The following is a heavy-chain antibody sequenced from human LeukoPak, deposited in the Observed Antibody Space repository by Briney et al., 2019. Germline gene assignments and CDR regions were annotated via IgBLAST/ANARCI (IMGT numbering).Heavy chain of an antibody. D-gene: IGHD3-9*01. Sequence: PGGSLRLSCAASGFTFSSYAMSWVRQAPGKGLEWVSAISGSGGSTYYADSVKGRFTISRDNSKNTLYLQMNSLRAEDTAVYYCAKNVLRYFDPEYYYYMDVWGKGTTVTISS. CDR1: GFTFSSYA. CDR2: ISGSGGST. J-gene: IGHJ6*03. CDR3: AKNVLRYFDPEYYYYMDV. V-gene: IGHV3-23*01.